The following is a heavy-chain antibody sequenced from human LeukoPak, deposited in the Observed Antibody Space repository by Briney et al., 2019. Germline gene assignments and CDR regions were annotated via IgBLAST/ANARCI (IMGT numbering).Heavy chain of an antibody. V-gene: IGHV1-69*05. CDR2: IIPIFGTA. CDR1: VGTFSSYA. D-gene: IGHD2-21*02. Sequence: GSSVKVSCKASVGTFSSYAISWVRQAPGQGLEWMGRIIPIFGTANYAQKFQGRVTITTDESTSTAYMELSSLRSEDTAVYYCARGPLVVTAIPFLDYWGQGTLVTVSS. CDR3: ARGPLVVTAIPFLDY. J-gene: IGHJ4*02.